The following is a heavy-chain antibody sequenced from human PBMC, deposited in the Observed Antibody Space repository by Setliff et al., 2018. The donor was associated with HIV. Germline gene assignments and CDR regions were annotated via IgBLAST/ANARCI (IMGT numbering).Heavy chain of an antibody. CDR1: GFTFSDFY. CDR3: ARADYGDFVEY. D-gene: IGHD4-17*01. Sequence: ETLSLSCAASGFTFSDFYMSWVRQAPGKGLEWVSSISGSGGRTYHADSVKGRFTISRDNSKNTLYVQMNSLRAEDTAVYYCARADYGDFVEYWGRGTLVTVSS. CDR2: ISGSGGRT. V-gene: IGHV3-23*01. J-gene: IGHJ4*02.